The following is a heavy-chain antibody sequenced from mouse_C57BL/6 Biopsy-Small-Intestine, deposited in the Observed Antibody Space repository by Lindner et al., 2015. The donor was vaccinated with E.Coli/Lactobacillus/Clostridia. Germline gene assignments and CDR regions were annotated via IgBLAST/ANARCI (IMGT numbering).Heavy chain of an antibody. CDR3: ARLNYGSSSFDY. D-gene: IGHD1-1*01. CDR1: GYSFTDYN. V-gene: IGHV1-39*01. J-gene: IGHJ2*01. CDR2: INPNNGGT. Sequence: VQLQESGPELVKPGASVKISCKASGYSFTDYNMDWVKQSHGKSLEWIGDINPNNGGTIYNQKFKGKATLTVDQSSSTAYMRLNSLTSEDSAVYYCARLNYGSSSFDYWGQGTTLTVSS.